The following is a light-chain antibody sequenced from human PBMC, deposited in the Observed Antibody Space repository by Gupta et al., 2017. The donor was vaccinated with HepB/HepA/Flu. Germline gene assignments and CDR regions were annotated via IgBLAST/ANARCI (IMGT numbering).Light chain of an antibody. J-gene: IGKJ1*01. CDR3: QQYYGSPQT. Sequence: DIQMTESPSTLSASVGDRVTITFLASQSISSWLAWYQHRAGKAPKVLMYKASRVESGVPSRFSGSGSGTEFTLTISSLQPDDFATYYCQQYYGSPQTFGQGTKVEIK. V-gene: IGKV1-5*03. CDR1: QSISSW. CDR2: KAS.